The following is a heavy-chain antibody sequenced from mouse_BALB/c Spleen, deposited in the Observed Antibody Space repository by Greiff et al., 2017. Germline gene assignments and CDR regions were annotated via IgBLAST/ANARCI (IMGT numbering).Heavy chain of an antibody. CDR2: ISYSGST. V-gene: IGHV3-8*02. J-gene: IGHJ4*01. D-gene: IGHD1-1*01. Sequence: EVKLMESGPSLVKPSQTLSLTCSVTGDSITSGYWNWIRKFPGNKLEYMGYISYSGSTYYNPSLKSRISITRDTSKNQYYLQLNSVTTEDTATYYCAREDSSYYYYAMDYWGQGTSVTVSS. CDR1: GDSITSGY. CDR3: AREDSSYYYYAMDY.